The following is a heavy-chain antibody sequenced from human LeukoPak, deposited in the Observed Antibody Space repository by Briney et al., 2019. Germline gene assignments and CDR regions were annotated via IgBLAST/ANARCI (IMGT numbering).Heavy chain of an antibody. CDR1: GVSISSGDYY. CDR2: MYYSRST. V-gene: IGHV4-30-4*01. CDR3: ARPYYYDSRIDP. J-gene: IGHJ5*02. D-gene: IGHD3-22*01. Sequence: PSQTLSLTCTVSGVSISSGDYYWSWIRQPPGKGLEWIGYMYYSRSTYYNPSLKSRVTISLDTSKNQFSLKLSSVTAADTAVYYCARPYYYDSRIDPWGQGTLVTVSS.